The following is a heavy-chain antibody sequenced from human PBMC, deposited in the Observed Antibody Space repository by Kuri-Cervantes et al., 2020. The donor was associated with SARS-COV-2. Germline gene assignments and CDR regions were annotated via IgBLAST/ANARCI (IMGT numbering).Heavy chain of an antibody. CDR3: ASLNSGSYHSDDFDT. CDR1: GFTFSSYS. Sequence: GESLKISCAASGFTFSSYSMNWVRQAPGKGLEWVSSISSSSSYIYYADSVKGRFTISRDNAKNSLYLQMNSLRAEDTAVYYCASLNSGSYHSDDFDTWGQGTMVTVSS. V-gene: IGHV3-21*01. CDR2: ISSSSSYI. D-gene: IGHD1-26*01. J-gene: IGHJ3*02.